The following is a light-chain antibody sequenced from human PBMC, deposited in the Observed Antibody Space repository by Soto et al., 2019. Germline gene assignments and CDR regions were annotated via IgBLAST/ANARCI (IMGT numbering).Light chain of an antibody. CDR3: LQDNNSPWT. CDR1: QAIRND. CDR2: GAS. J-gene: IGKJ1*01. Sequence: AIQMTQSPSSLSASVGDRVTISCRASQAIRNDLVWYQQKPGKAPNLLIYGASSLESGVPSRISGSGSGTDFTLAISSQQREDFATYYCLQDNNSPWTFGQGTKVEI. V-gene: IGKV1-6*01.